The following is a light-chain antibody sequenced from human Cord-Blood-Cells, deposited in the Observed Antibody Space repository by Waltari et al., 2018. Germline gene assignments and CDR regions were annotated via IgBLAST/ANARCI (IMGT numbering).Light chain of an antibody. CDR2: EVR. CDR1: IRDLGGYPY. V-gene: IGLV2-14*01. CDR3: SSYTSSSTLDV. Sequence: QSALTQPASVSGSPGQSFTIPCSGTIRDLGGYPYFSSYQQHPGKASKLMIYEVRNRPSGVSNRFAGSKSGNTASLTISGLQAEDEADYYCSSYTSSSTLDVFGTGTKVTVL. J-gene: IGLJ1*01.